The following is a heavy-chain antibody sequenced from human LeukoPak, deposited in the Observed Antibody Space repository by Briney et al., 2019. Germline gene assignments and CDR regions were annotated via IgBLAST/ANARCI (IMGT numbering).Heavy chain of an antibody. CDR2: INHSGST. J-gene: IGHJ4*02. CDR1: GGSFSGYY. CDR3: ARASFDY. V-gene: IGHV4-34*01. Sequence: SETLSLTCAVYGGSFSGYYWSWIRQPPGKGLEWIGEINHSGSTNYNPSLKSRVTISVDTSKNQFSLKLSSVTAADTAVYYCARASFDYWGQGTLVTVSS.